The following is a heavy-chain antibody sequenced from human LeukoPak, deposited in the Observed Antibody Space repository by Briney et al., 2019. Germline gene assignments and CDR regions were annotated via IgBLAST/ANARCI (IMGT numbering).Heavy chain of an antibody. CDR3: GRARYRAFDY. D-gene: IGHD1-1*01. Sequence: SQTLSLTCAISGDSVSNNIATWNWVRQSPSRGLEWLGRTYYRSRWGNDYAISVKSRITINPDTSKNQFSLQLNSVTPEDTAVYYCGRARYRAFDYWGQGTLVTVSS. J-gene: IGHJ4*02. CDR1: GDSVSNNIAT. V-gene: IGHV6-1*01. CDR2: TYYRSRWGN.